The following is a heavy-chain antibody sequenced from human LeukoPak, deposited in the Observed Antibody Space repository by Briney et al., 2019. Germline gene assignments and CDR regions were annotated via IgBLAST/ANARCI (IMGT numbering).Heavy chain of an antibody. V-gene: IGHV3-23*01. Sequence: GGSLRLSCAASGFTFSGYAMSWVRQAPGKGLEWVSAISGTGGSAYYTDSVKGRFTISRDNSRNTLYLQMNSLRAEDTAVYYCAKARSSPSTYYFDYWGQGTLVTVSS. J-gene: IGHJ4*02. CDR1: GFTFSGYA. CDR3: AKARSSPSTYYFDY. D-gene: IGHD6-6*01. CDR2: ISGTGGSA.